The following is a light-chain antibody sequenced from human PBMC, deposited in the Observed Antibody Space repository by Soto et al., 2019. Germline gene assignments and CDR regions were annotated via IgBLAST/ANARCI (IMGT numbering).Light chain of an antibody. CDR2: KDN. J-gene: IGLJ2*01. Sequence: VLTQPPSASGTPGQRVTISCSGSRSNVGGNIVNWYQQIPGTAPTLLIQKDNQRPSGVPARFSGSKSATSASLAISSLQSEDEADYYCASWDDSLHGVVFGGGTKLTVL. V-gene: IGLV1-44*01. CDR3: ASWDDSLHGVV. CDR1: RSNVGGNI.